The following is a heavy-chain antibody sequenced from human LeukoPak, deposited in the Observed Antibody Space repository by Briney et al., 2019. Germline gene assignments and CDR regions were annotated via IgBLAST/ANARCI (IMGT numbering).Heavy chain of an antibody. V-gene: IGHV4-59*01. J-gene: IGHJ4*02. CDR2: IYYSGNA. CDR1: GASINGYF. D-gene: IGHD6-13*01. CDR3: ARGGSSLDS. Sequence: PSETLSLTCTVSGASINGYFWNWIRQPPGKGLDWIGYIYYSGNANYNPSLYNPSLKSRLTILVDTSKNQFSLKLSSVAAVDTAVYYCARGGSSLDSWGQGTLVTVSS.